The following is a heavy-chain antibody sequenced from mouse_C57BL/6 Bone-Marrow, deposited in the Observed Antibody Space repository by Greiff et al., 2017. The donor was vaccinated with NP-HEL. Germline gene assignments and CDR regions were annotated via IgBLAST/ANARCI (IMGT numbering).Heavy chain of an antibody. CDR3: ARLIYYYGSVYFDV. CDR2: IDPNSGGT. Sequence: VQLQQPGAELVKPGASVKLSCKASGYTFTSYWMHWVKQRPGRGLEWIGRIDPNSGGTKYNEKFKSKATLTVDKPSTTAYMQLSILPSEASAVYYCARLIYYYGSVYFDVWGTGTTVTVSS. V-gene: IGHV1-72*01. J-gene: IGHJ1*03. CDR1: GYTFTSYW. D-gene: IGHD1-1*01.